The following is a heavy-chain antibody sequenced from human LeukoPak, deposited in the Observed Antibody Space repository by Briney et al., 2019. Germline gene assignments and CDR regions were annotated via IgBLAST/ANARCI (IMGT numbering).Heavy chain of an antibody. Sequence: GGSLRLSCAASGFTVSNNYMSWVRQAPGKGLEWVSAIYTGGTTYYTESVKGRFTISRDNSKNPLYLQMNSLRAEDTAVYYCARTGANTAPLGAFDIWGQGTMVTVSS. CDR3: ARTGANTAPLGAFDI. V-gene: IGHV3-53*01. J-gene: IGHJ3*02. CDR2: IYTGGTT. CDR1: GFTVSNNY. D-gene: IGHD5-18*01.